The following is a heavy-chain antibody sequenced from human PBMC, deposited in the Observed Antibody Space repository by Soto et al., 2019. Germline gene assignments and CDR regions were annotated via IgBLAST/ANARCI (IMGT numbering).Heavy chain of an antibody. CDR3: AKDRGSDGYYYMDV. CDR1: GFTFDDYT. J-gene: IGHJ6*03. V-gene: IGHV3-9*01. CDR2: ITWNSISR. Sequence: EVQLVESGGGLVQPGRSLRLSCVASGFTFDDYTMHWVRQPPGKGLEWVSGITWNSISRHYADSVKGRFTISRDNAKNSLYLQMSSLRAEDTALYYCAKDRGSDGYYYMDVWGKGTTVTVSS. D-gene: IGHD3-16*01.